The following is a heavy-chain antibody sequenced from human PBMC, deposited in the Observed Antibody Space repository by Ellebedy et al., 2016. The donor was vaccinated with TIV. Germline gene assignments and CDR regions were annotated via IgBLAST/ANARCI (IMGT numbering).Heavy chain of an antibody. Sequence: SVKVSCXASGYTFINYDITWVRQAPGQGLEWMGGFIPIFRKANYAQKFQGRVTITADESTSTAYMELSSLRSEDTAVYYCARDRGSSGTYYPRLGYYYYMDVWGKGTTVTVSS. CDR1: GYTFINYD. CDR3: ARDRGSSGTYYPRLGYYYYMDV. CDR2: FIPIFRKA. D-gene: IGHD1-26*01. V-gene: IGHV1-69*13. J-gene: IGHJ6*03.